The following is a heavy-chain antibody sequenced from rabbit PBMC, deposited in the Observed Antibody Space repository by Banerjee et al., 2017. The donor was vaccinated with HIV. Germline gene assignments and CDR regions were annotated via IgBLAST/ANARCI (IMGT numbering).Heavy chain of an antibody. J-gene: IGHJ4*01. Sequence: QSLEESGGDLVKPGASLTLTCTASGSDISRYSMGWVRQAPGKGLEWIACIYAGTSGHTYYASWAKGRFTISKTSSTTVTLQMTRLTAADTATYFCARDLAGVIGWNFNLWGPGTLVTVS. CDR2: IYAGTSGHT. CDR1: GSDISRYS. D-gene: IGHD4-1*01. V-gene: IGHV1S40*01. CDR3: ARDLAGVIGWNFNL.